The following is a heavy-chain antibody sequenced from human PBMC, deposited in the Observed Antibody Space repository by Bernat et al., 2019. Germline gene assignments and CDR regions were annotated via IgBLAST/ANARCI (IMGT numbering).Heavy chain of an antibody. CDR1: GFTVSSNY. V-gene: IGHV3-66*01. J-gene: IGHJ4*02. D-gene: IGHD4-17*01. Sequence: EVQLVESGGGLVQPGGSLRLSCAASGFTVSSNYMSWVRQAPGKGLEWVSVIYSGGSTYYADSVKGRFTISRDNSKNTLYLQMNSLRAEDTAVYYCAKVRYPNPNYYFDYWGQGTLVTVSS. CDR3: AKVRYPNPNYYFDY. CDR2: IYSGGST.